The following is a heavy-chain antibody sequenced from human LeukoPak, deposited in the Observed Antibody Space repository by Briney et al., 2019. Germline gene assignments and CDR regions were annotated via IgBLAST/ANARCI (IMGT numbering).Heavy chain of an antibody. J-gene: IGHJ6*03. V-gene: IGHV3-23*01. CDR2: MSAIGGST. CDR3: AKDRSSSWYPSYMDV. CDR1: GFTFSDYA. Sequence: GGSLRLSCAASGFTFSDYAMIWVRQAPGKWLQWVSAMSAIGGSTYYTDSLKGRFTISRDNSKNTLYLQMNSLRAEDTAVYYCAKDRSSSWYPSYMDVWGKGTTVTVSS. D-gene: IGHD6-13*01.